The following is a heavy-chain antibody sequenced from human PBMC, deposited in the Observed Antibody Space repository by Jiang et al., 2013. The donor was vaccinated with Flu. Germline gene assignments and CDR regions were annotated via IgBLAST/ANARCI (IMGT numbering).Heavy chain of an antibody. D-gene: IGHD1/OR15-1a*01. J-gene: IGHJ4*02. V-gene: IGHV3-33*01. Sequence: LSCVASGFTFSNYGLHWVRQXPGKGLEWVAVIWFDGSSKYYADSVKGRFTISRDNSENTLYLQMNSLSAADTAVYYCARDWGQGNSGYFDYWGQGTLVTVSS. CDR1: GFTFSNYG. CDR3: ARDWGQGNSGYFDY. CDR2: IWFDGSSK.